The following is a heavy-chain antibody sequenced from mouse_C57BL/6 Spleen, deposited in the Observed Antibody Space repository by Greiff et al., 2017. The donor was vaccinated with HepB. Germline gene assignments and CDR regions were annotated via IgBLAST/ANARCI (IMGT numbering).Heavy chain of an antibody. CDR3: ARRYYGNYDYFDY. J-gene: IGHJ2*01. CDR1: GFTFSDYG. V-gene: IGHV5-17*01. Sequence: EVQGVESGGGLVKPGGSLKLSCAASGFTFSDYGMHWVRQAPEKGLEWVAYISSGSSTIYYADTVKGRFTISRDNAKNTLFLQMTSLRSADTAMYYCARRYYGNYDYFDYWGQGTTLTVSS. CDR2: ISSGSSTI. D-gene: IGHD2-1*01.